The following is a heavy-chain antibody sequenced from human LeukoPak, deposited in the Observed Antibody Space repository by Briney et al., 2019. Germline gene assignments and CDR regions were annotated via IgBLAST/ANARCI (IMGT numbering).Heavy chain of an antibody. Sequence: PSETLSLTCAVSGGSISTSNWWSWVRQPPGKGLERIGEINHSGSTNYNPSLKGRVTISVDTSKNQFSLKLSSVAAADTAVYYCARERGRATGIDYWGQGTLVTVSS. CDR3: ARERGRATGIDY. CDR2: INHSGST. D-gene: IGHD3-16*01. J-gene: IGHJ4*02. V-gene: IGHV4-4*02. CDR1: GGSISTSNW.